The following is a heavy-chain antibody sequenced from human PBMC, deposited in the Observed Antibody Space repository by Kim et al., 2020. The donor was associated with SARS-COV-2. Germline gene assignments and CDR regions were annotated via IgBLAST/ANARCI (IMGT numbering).Heavy chain of an antibody. D-gene: IGHD3-10*01. V-gene: IGHV3-30*04. CDR1: GFTFSSYA. CDR2: ISYDGSNK. Sequence: GGSLRLSCAASGFTFSSYAMHWVRQAPGKGLEWVAVISYDGSNKYYADSVKGRFTISRDNSKNTLYLQMNSLRAEDTAVYYCARASRGNYYYGMDVWVEG. CDR3: ARASRGNYYYGMDV. J-gene: IGHJ6*02.